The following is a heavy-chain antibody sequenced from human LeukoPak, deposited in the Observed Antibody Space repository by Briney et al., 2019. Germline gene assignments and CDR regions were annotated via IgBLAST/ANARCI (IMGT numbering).Heavy chain of an antibody. Sequence: ASVKVSCKASGYTFTGYYMHWVRQAPGQGLEWMGWTNPNSGGTNYAQKFQGRVTVTRDTSISTAYMELSRLRSDDTAVYYCARPRYSSSWYYFDYWGQGTLVTVSS. CDR2: TNPNSGGT. CDR3: ARPRYSSSWYYFDY. CDR1: GYTFTGYY. D-gene: IGHD6-13*01. V-gene: IGHV1-2*02. J-gene: IGHJ4*02.